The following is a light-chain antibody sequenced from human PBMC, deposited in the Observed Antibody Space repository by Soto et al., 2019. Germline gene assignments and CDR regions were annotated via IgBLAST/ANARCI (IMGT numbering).Light chain of an antibody. J-gene: IGKJ4*01. Sequence: DIQMTQSPSSLSASVGDRVTITCRASQDINIYLNWYQQRPGKAPNLLIYTASSLQSGVPSRFSGSGSGTNFSLTIISLQPEDFATYFCQQSHSTPLTFGGGTKVDIK. CDR3: QQSHSTPLT. CDR2: TAS. V-gene: IGKV1-39*01. CDR1: QDINIY.